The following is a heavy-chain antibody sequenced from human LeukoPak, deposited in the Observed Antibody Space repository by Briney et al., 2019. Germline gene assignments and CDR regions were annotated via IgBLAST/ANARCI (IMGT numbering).Heavy chain of an antibody. V-gene: IGHV3-48*02. Sequence: PGGSLRLSCVASGFTFSSYSMDWVRQAPGKGLEWVSYISSSSSTIYYADSVKGRFTIPRDNAKNSLFLQLNSLRDEDTAVYYCARDPALDSWGQGTLVTVSS. CDR2: ISSSSSTI. J-gene: IGHJ4*02. CDR1: GFTFSSYS. CDR3: ARDPALDS.